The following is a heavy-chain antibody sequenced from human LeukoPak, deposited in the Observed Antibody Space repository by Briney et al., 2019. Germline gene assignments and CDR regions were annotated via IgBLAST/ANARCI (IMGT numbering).Heavy chain of an antibody. Sequence: SGTLSLTCAVSGGSISSSNWWSWVRQPPGKGLEWIGEIYHSGSTNYNPSLKSRVTISVDKSKNQFSLKLSSVTAADTAVYYCARGTLYYDILTGYSDNWFDPWGQGTLVTVSS. CDR3: ARGTLYYDILTGYSDNWFDP. CDR1: GGSISSSNW. J-gene: IGHJ5*02. CDR2: IYHSGST. D-gene: IGHD3-9*01. V-gene: IGHV4-4*02.